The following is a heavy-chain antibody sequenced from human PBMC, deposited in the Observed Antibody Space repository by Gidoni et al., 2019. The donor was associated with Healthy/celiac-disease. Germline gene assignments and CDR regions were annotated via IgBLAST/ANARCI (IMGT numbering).Heavy chain of an antibody. D-gene: IGHD6-19*01. CDR3: AKDISPLRSSGWYVGVDY. Sequence: EVQLVESGGGLVQPGRSLRLSCAASGFTFDDYAMHWVRQAPGKGLEWVSGISWNSGSIGYADSVKGRFTISRDNAKNSLYLQMNSLRAEDTALYYCAKDISPLRSSGWYVGVDYWGQGTLVTVSS. J-gene: IGHJ4*02. V-gene: IGHV3-9*01. CDR1: GFTFDDYA. CDR2: ISWNSGSI.